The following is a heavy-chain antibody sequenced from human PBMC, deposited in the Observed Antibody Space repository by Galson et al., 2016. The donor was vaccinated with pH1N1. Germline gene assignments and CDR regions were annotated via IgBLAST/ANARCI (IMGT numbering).Heavy chain of an antibody. J-gene: IGHJ3*02. CDR1: EYGFTAYW. V-gene: IGHV5-10-1*01. CDR3: ARDRYSGYDPDAFDI. CDR2: IDPSDSYT. D-gene: IGHD5-12*01. Sequence: QSGAEVKKPGESLSISCQGFEYGFTAYWITWVRQMPGKGLEWMGRIDPSDSYTNYSPSFQGHVTISADKSVSTVYLQWRSLKASDTAIYYCARDRYSGYDPDAFDIWGQGTMVTVSS.